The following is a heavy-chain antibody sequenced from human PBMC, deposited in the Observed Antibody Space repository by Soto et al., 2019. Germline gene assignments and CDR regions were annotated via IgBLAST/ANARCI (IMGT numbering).Heavy chain of an antibody. CDR3: ARDPGYSYGPDYLDY. CDR2: ISAYNGNT. CDR1: GYTFTSYG. Sequence: ASVKVSCKASGYTFTSYGISWVRQAPGQGPEWMGWISAYNGNTNYAQKLQGRVTMTTDTSTSTAYMELRSLRSDDTAVYYCARDPGYSYGPDYLDYWGQGTLVTVSS. J-gene: IGHJ4*02. D-gene: IGHD5-18*01. V-gene: IGHV1-18*01.